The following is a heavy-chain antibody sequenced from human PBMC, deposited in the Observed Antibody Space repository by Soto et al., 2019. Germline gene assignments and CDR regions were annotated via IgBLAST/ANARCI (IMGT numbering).Heavy chain of an antibody. J-gene: IGHJ5*02. V-gene: IGHV1-18*01. CDR1: GYRNSNYG. CDR2: INVYNGNT. CDR3: ERGVGSGSYYNQYNWFDP. Sequence: GALVKVSCKTAGYRNSNYGSSWGRQDNGQGLEWMGWINVYNGNTKYAQKVQGRVTMTTDTSTSTAYMELRSLRSDDTAVYYCERGVGSGSYYNQYNWFDPWGQGTLVTVS. D-gene: IGHD3-10*01.